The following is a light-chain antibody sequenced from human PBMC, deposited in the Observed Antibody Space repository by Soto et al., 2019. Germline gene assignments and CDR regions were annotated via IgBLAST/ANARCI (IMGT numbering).Light chain of an antibody. Sequence: EIVLTQSPATLSLSPWERATLSCRASQSVSSYLAWYQQKPGQAPRLLIYDASNRATGIPARFSGSGSGTDFTLTISSREPADFAVYYCQQRSNWPPFFGPGTKVDIK. CDR3: QQRSNWPPF. V-gene: IGKV3-11*01. CDR1: QSVSSY. CDR2: DAS. J-gene: IGKJ3*01.